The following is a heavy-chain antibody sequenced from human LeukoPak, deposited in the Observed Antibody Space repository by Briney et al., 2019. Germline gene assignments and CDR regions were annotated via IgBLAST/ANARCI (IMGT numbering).Heavy chain of an antibody. CDR1: GYTFTSYG. D-gene: IGHD2-2*01. Sequence: SVKVSCKASGYTFTSYGISWVRQAPGQGLEWMGWISAYNGNTNYAQKLQGRVTMTTDTSTSTANMELRSLRSDDTAVYYCARVDCSSTSCYHYGMDVWGQGTTVTVSS. CDR3: ARVDCSSTSCYHYGMDV. CDR2: ISAYNGNT. J-gene: IGHJ6*02. V-gene: IGHV1-18*01.